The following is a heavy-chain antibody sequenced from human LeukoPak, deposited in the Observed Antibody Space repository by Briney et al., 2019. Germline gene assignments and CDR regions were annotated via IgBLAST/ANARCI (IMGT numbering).Heavy chain of an antibody. CDR3: AIENVVVVAATPYYYYYMDV. CDR1: GGSISSYY. V-gene: IGHV4-4*07. D-gene: IGHD2-15*01. J-gene: IGHJ6*03. Sequence: PSETLSLTCTVSGGSISSYYWSWIRPPAGKGLEWIGRIYTSGSTNYNPSLKSRVTISVDKSKNQFSLKLSSVTAADTAVYYCAIENVVVVAATPYYYYYMDVWGKGTTVTVSS. CDR2: IYTSGST.